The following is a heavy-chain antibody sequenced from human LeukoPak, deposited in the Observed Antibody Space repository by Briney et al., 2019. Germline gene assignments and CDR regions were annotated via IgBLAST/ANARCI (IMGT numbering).Heavy chain of an antibody. CDR2: IYPADSDT. CDR1: GYRFTNYW. CDR3: ARRERRNADAFDI. V-gene: IGHV5-51*01. J-gene: IGHJ3*02. Sequence: GESLKISCTGSGYRFTNYWIGWVRQMPGKGLDLMGIIYPADSDTRYSPSFQGQVTISADKSISTAYLQWNSLKASDTGMYYCARRERRNADAFDIWGQGTSVTVSS. D-gene: IGHD1-26*01.